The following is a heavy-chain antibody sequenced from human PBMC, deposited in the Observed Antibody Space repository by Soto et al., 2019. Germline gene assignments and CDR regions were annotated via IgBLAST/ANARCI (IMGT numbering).Heavy chain of an antibody. CDR1: GGSISSSSYY. Sequence: SETLSLTCTVSGGSISSSSYYWGWIRQPPGKGLEWIGSIYYSGSTYYNPSLKSRVTISVDTSKNQFSLKLSSVTAADTAVYYCARQGDYGDYGGYYYYYGMDVWGQGTTVT. J-gene: IGHJ6*02. CDR2: IYYSGST. V-gene: IGHV4-39*01. D-gene: IGHD4-17*01. CDR3: ARQGDYGDYGGYYYYYGMDV.